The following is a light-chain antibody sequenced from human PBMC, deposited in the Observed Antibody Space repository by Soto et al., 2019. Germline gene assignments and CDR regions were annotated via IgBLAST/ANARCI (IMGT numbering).Light chain of an antibody. Sequence: EIVLTQSPATLSLSPGERATLSCRASQRLNTFLAWYQQKPGLPPRLLIYGASNRATGIPARFSGSESGTHFTLTISSLEPEDFAVYYCQQRSVRPMTFGQETKVEIK. CDR1: QRLNTF. CDR2: GAS. J-gene: IGKJ1*01. V-gene: IGKV3-11*01. CDR3: QQRSVRPMT.